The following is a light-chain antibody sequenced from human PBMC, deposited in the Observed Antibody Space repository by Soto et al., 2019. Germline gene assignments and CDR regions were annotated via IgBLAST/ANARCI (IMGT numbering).Light chain of an antibody. J-gene: IGLJ1*01. Sequence: QSVLTQPPSVSGAPGQRVTISCTGSSSNIGAGYDVHWYQQLPGTAPKLLLYGNSNRPSGVPDRFSGSKPGTSASLAITGLQAEDEVDYYCQSYDSGLSGYVFGTGTKVTVL. CDR3: QSYDSGLSGYV. CDR2: GNS. V-gene: IGLV1-40*01. CDR1: SSNIGAGYD.